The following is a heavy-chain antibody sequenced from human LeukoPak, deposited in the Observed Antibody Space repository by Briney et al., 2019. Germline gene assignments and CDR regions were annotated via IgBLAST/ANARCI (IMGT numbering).Heavy chain of an antibody. J-gene: IGHJ6*03. CDR2: IIPIFGTA. CDR1: GYTFTSYG. D-gene: IGHD1-26*01. V-gene: IGHV1-69*05. CDR3: ARESSGRLGEFYYYYYYYMDV. Sequence: SVKVSCKASGYTFTSYGISWVRQAPGQGREWMGRIIPIFGTAIYAQKFQGRATITTDESTSTAYMELSSLRSADTAVDYCARESSGRLGEFYYYYYYYMDVWGKGTTVTVSS.